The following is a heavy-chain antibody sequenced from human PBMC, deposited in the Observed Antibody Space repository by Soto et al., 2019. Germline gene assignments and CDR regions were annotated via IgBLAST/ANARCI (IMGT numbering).Heavy chain of an antibody. Sequence: EVQLVESGGGLVQPGGSLRLSCAASGFTFSSFWMTWVRQVPGKGLECLANIKQDGSDKYYVDSVKGRFTISRDNAKNSLYLQMNSLRAEDTAVYYCARQTRSPESWGQGTLVTVSS. CDR3: ARQTRSPES. CDR2: IKQDGSDK. J-gene: IGHJ5*02. CDR1: GFTFSSFW. V-gene: IGHV3-7*03.